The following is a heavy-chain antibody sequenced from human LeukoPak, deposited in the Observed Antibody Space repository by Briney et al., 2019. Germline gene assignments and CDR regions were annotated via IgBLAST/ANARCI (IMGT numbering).Heavy chain of an antibody. V-gene: IGHV4-39*01. CDR1: GGSINNNDYY. J-gene: IGHJ4*02. CDR2: IYYSGNT. Sequence: SETLSLTCTVSGGSINNNDYYWGWIRQPPGKGLEWIGSIYYSGNTYYNPPLKSRVTISVDTSNNQFSVKLRSVTVADTAVYYCARLGYSSSSDYFDYWGQGTLVTVSS. CDR3: ARLGYSSSSDYFDY. D-gene: IGHD6-6*01.